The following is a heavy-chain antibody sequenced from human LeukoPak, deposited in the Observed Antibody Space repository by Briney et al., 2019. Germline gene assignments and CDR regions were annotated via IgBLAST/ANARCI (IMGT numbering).Heavy chain of an antibody. J-gene: IGHJ4*02. V-gene: IGHV4-61*02. CDR3: ASLDSSGLSYYFDY. CDR1: GGSISIGSYY. Sequence: PSETLSLTCTVSGGSISIGSYYWRWIRQPAGKGLEWIGRIYTSGITNYNPSLKSRVTISVDTSKNQFSLKLSSVTAADTAVYYCASLDSSGLSYYFDYWGQGTLVTVSS. D-gene: IGHD6-19*01. CDR2: IYTSGIT.